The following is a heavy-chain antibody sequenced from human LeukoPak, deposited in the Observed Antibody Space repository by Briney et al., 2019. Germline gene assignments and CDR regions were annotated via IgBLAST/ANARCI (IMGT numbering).Heavy chain of an antibody. CDR1: GGSISSSSYY. V-gene: IGHV4-39*01. CDR3: ARHFRWVVVVPALPGYGIWFDP. CDR2: IYYSGST. J-gene: IGHJ5*02. Sequence: ASETLSLTCTVSGGSISSSSYYWGWIRQPPGKGLEWIGSIYYSGSTYYNPSLKSRVTISVDTSKNQFSLKLSSVTAADTAVYYCARHFRWVVVVPALPGYGIWFDPWGQGTLVTVSS. D-gene: IGHD2-2*01.